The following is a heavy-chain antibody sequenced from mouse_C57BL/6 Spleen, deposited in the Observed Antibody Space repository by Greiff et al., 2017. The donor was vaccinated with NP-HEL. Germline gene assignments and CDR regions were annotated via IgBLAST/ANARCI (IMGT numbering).Heavy chain of an antibody. J-gene: IGHJ3*01. Sequence: EVQLQQSGAELVRPGASVKLSCTASGFNIKDDYMHWVKQRPEQGLEWIGWIDPENGDTEYASKFQGKATITADTSSNTAYLQLSSLTSEDTAVYYCTPTGRGAWFAYWGQGTLVTVSA. CDR1: GFNIKDDY. D-gene: IGHD4-1*02. V-gene: IGHV14-4*01. CDR2: IDPENGDT. CDR3: TPTGRGAWFAY.